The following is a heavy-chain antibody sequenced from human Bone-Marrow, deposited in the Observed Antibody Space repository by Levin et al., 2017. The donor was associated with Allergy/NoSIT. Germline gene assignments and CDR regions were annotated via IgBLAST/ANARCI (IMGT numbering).Heavy chain of an antibody. Sequence: GESLKISCAASGFTFINYAMTWVRQAPGKGLEWVSTISGSGANTYYADSVKGRFTISRDNSKNTLSLQMNSLRAEDTAVYYCAKERAARGIDYWGQGTLVTVSS. CDR1: GFTFINYA. CDR3: AKERAARGIDY. CDR2: ISGSGANT. J-gene: IGHJ4*02. V-gene: IGHV3-23*01. D-gene: IGHD6-6*01.